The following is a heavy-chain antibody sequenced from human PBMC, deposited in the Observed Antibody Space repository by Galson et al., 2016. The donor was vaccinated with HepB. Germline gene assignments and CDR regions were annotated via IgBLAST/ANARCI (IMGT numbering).Heavy chain of an antibody. CDR2: INPGNGNT. V-gene: IGHV1-3*01. CDR1: GYNFVYRT. J-gene: IGHJ3*01. Sequence: SVKVSCKASGYNFVYRTLHWVRQAPGQRLEWMGWINPGNGNTRYSQRFQGRVTITRDTSATTAYMALSGLKSEDTAIYYCAKDLPGELRAFDVWGQGTMVIVSS. CDR3: AKDLPGELRAFDV. D-gene: IGHD3-16*01.